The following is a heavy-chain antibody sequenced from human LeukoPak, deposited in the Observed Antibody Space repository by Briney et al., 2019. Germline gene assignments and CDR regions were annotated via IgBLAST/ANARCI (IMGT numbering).Heavy chain of an antibody. CDR2: IWFNGNHQ. J-gene: IGHJ4*02. CDR1: GFTFNHYG. D-gene: IGHD3-22*01. Sequence: GGSLRLSCAASGFTFNHYGMHWVRQAPGKGLEWLGFIWFNGNHQDYADSVKGRFTISRDNSKNTLYLQLNSLRGEDTALYYCARDPAKEYYDSTGYFDYWGQGTLVTVSS. CDR3: ARDPAKEYYDSTGYFDY. V-gene: IGHV3-33*01.